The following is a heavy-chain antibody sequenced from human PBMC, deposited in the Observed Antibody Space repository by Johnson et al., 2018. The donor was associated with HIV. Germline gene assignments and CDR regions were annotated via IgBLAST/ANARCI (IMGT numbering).Heavy chain of an antibody. CDR3: AREALLATNDAFDI. V-gene: IGHV3-30*04. D-gene: IGHD5-12*01. CDR1: GFTFSSYP. J-gene: IGHJ3*02. CDR2: ISYDGSNK. Sequence: QVQLVESGGGVVQPGRSLRLSCAASGFTFSSYPMHWVRQAPGKGLEWVTLISYDGSNKYYADSVKGRFTISRDNSKNTMYLQMNSLRAEATAVYYCAREALLATNDAFDIWGQGTMVTVSS.